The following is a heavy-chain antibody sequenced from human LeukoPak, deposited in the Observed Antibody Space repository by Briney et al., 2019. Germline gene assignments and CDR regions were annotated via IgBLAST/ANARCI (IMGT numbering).Heavy chain of an antibody. CDR3: AKDSTSSWFGGDSQ. V-gene: IGHV3-30*18. Sequence: PGGSLRLSCEASGFTFSYYGLHWVRQAPGKGLEWVALISYDGNNKDYADSVKGRFTISRDNSKNTMYLQMNSLRAEDTAVYFCAKDSTSSWFGGDSQWGQGPLVTVSS. J-gene: IGHJ4*02. D-gene: IGHD6-13*01. CDR1: GFTFSYYG. CDR2: ISYDGNNK.